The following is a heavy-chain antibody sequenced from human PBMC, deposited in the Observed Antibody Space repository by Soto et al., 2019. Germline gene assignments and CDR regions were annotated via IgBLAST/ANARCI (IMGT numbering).Heavy chain of an antibody. CDR2: ISAYNGNT. CDR1: AALFTRHV. Sequence: ASVNRYRKAVAALFTRHVVSCVCRLPRAGPACMRWISAYNGNTTYAQKLQGRVTMTPDTSTSTAYMELRSLRSDDTAVYYCARDHPWGYDFWSGFGDMDYWGQGTLVTVSS. J-gene: IGHJ4*02. CDR3: ARDHPWGYDFWSGFGDMDY. V-gene: IGHV1-18*01. D-gene: IGHD3-3*01.